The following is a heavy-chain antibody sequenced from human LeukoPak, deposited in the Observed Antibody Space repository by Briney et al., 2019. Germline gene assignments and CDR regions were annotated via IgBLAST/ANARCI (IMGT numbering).Heavy chain of an antibody. V-gene: IGHV3-23*01. CDR3: AKAPTYYYGSGSYYFYYYYMDV. Sequence: GGSLRLSSAASRFTFSSYGMSWVRQAPGKGLEWVSAISGSGGSTYYADSVKGRFTISRDNSKNTLYLQMNSLRAEDTAVYYCAKAPTYYYGSGSYYFYYYYMDVWGKGTTVTISS. CDR1: RFTFSSYG. J-gene: IGHJ6*03. CDR2: ISGSGGST. D-gene: IGHD3-10*01.